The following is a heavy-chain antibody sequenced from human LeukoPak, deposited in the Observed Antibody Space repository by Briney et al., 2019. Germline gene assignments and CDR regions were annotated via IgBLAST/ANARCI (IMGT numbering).Heavy chain of an antibody. J-gene: IGHJ6*03. D-gene: IGHD3-10*01. Sequence: SVKVSCKASGYTFTSYAISWVRQAPGQGLEWMGGIIPIFGTANYAQKFQGRVTITADESTSTAYMELSSLRSEDTAVYYCAREGPGSGNANYYYMDVWGKGTTVTISS. V-gene: IGHV1-69*13. CDR1: GYTFTSYA. CDR3: AREGPGSGNANYYYMDV. CDR2: IIPIFGTA.